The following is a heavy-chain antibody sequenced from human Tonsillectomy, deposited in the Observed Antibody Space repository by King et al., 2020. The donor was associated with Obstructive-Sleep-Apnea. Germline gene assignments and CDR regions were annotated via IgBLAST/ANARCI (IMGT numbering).Heavy chain of an antibody. Sequence: QLVQSGTEVKKPGASVKVSCKASGYTFINYYIHWVRQAPGQGLEWMGTINPSGSRTSYAQKFQDRVTMTRDTSTSTVHMELITLTFEDTAVYYCARSFCGGDCFPAYWGQGTLVTVSS. CDR2: INPSGSRT. J-gene: IGHJ4*02. D-gene: IGHD2-21*02. CDR3: ARSFCGGDCFPAY. CDR1: GYTFINYY. V-gene: IGHV1-46*01.